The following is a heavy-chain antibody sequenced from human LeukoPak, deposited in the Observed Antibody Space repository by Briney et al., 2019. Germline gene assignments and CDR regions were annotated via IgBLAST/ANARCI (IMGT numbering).Heavy chain of an antibody. CDR1: GGSISSSNW. J-gene: IGHJ3*02. V-gene: IGHV4-4*02. CDR3: ARDLFTTNWYRYCTNGVCPTDAFDI. D-gene: IGHD2-8*01. CDR2: IYHSGST. Sequence: SGTLSLTCAVSGGSISSSNWWSWVRQPPGKGLEWIGEIYHSGSTKYNPSLKSRVTISEDKSKNQFSLKLSSVTAADTAVYYCARDLFTTNWYRYCTNGVCPTDAFDIWGQGTMVTVSS.